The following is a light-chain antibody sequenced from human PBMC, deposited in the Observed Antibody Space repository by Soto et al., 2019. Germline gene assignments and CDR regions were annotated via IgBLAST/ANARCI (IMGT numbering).Light chain of an antibody. V-gene: IGKV1-5*03. CDR2: EGS. CDR1: QSISSW. Sequence: DIQMTQSPSTLSASVGDRVTITCRASQSISSWLSWYLQKPGEAPKILIDEGSTLERGVPSRFSGSGSGTEFTITISAPQPDDFATFYCQQYSTYSRTFGQGPNVEVK. CDR3: QQYSTYSRT. J-gene: IGKJ1*01.